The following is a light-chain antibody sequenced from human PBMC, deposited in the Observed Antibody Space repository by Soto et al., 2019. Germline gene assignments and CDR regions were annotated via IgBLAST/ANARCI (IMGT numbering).Light chain of an antibody. CDR2: EVS. CDR1: SSDVGAYNY. CDR3: SSYTTSSTLCV. V-gene: IGLV2-14*01. J-gene: IGLJ1*01. Sequence: QSVLTQPASASGSPGQSITISCTGTSSDVGAYNYVSWYQQHPGKAPQLMIYEVSNRPSGVSNRFSGSKSGNTASLTISGLQAEDEADYYCSSYTTSSTLCVFGTGTKVTVL.